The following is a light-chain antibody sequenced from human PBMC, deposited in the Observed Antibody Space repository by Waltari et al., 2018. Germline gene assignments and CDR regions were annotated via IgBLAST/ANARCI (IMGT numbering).Light chain of an antibody. CDR3: CSYAGNYTFA. CDR1: SRDIGDFNS. J-gene: IGLJ2*01. V-gene: IGLV2-11*01. Sequence: QSALTQPRSVSGSPGHSVPISCTGTSRDIGDFNSVPWYQRHPGKAPRVVIYDVNKRPSGVPDRFSGSKSGNTASLTISGLQAEDEADYYCCSYAGNYTFAFGGGTKLTVL. CDR2: DVN.